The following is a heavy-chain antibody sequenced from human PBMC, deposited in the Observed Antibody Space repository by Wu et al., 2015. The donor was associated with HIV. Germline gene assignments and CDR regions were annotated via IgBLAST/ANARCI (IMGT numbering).Heavy chain of an antibody. CDR3: ARDRGGSIEFVYIV. CDR1: GYTFTSYY. CDR2: INPNGGGT. D-gene: IGHD3-10*01. V-gene: IGHV1-2*02. Sequence: QVQLVQSGAEVKKPGASVKVSCKASGYTFTSYYMHWVRQAPGQGLEWMGSINPNGGGTTFAAKFQGRVTLSRDTYVTTAYMELSRLRSDDTAVYYCARDRGGSIEFVYIVWGHGTLVIVSS. J-gene: IGHJ3*01.